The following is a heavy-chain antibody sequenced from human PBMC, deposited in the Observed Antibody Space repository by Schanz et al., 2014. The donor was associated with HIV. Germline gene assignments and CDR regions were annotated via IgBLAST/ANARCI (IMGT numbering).Heavy chain of an antibody. CDR2: ITGSSAHT. Sequence: EVQLVESGGGVVQPGRSPTLSCAASGFTFNSYAMNALSWVRQAPGKGLEWVSAITGSSAHTYYADSVKGRFTISRDNSKNTLYLQMNSLRVEDTAVYYCASTVYPYTGSSDYYYGMDVWGQGTTVTVSS. CDR1: GFTFNSYA. V-gene: IGHV3-23*04. J-gene: IGHJ6*02. D-gene: IGHD6-6*01. CDR3: ASTVYPYTGSSDYYYGMDV.